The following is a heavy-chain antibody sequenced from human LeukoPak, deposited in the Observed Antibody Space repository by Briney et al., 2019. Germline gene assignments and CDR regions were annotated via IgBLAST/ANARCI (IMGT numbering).Heavy chain of an antibody. Sequence: GASVKVSCKASGYTFTSSGISWVRQAPGQGLEWMGWISAYNGNTNYAQKLQGRVTMTTDTSTSTGYMELRSLRSDDTAVYYCAKGYSSAPLDYWGQGTLVTVSS. CDR3: AKGYSSAPLDY. J-gene: IGHJ4*02. V-gene: IGHV1-18*01. CDR2: ISAYNGNT. D-gene: IGHD6-19*01. CDR1: GYTFTSSG.